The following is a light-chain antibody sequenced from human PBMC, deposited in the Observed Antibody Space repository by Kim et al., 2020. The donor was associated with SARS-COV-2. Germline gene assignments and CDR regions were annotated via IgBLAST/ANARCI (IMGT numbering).Light chain of an antibody. CDR3: QAWDSRTVI. J-gene: IGLJ2*01. V-gene: IGLV3-1*01. CDR2: EGT. CDR1: KLGDKY. Sequence: SYELTQPPSVSVSPGQTASITCSGDKLGDKYACWYQQKPGQSPVLVIYEGTERPSGIPERFSSSKSGTTATLTISGTQAIDDADYYCQAWDSRTVIFGGGTKLTVL.